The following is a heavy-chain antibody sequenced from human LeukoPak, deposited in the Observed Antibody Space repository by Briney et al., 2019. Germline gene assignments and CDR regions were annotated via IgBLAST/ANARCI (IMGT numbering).Heavy chain of an antibody. CDR3: ARRSETQEGDWFDP. CDR2: INHSGST. V-gene: IGHV4-34*01. J-gene: IGHJ5*02. Sequence: SETLSLTCAVYGGSFSGYYWSWIRQPPGKGLEWIGEINHSGSTNYNPSLKSRVTISVDTSKNQFSLKLSSVTAADTAVYYCARRSETQEGDWFDPWGQGTLVTVSS. CDR1: GGSFSGYY.